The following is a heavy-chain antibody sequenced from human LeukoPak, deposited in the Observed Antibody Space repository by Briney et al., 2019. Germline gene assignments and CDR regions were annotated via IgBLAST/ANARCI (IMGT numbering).Heavy chain of an antibody. CDR2: IDERGSST. V-gene: IGHV3-74*01. CDR3: AGGRLVATSKAVAIDY. J-gene: IGHJ4*02. CDR1: GFTFSNSW. D-gene: IGHD5-12*01. Sequence: GGSLRLSCAASGFTFSNSWLHWVRQAPGKGLVWVSRIDERGSSTSYADSVKGRFTISRDNAKNTLYLQMNNLRADDTAVYYCAGGRLVATSKAVAIDYWGQGTLVTVSS.